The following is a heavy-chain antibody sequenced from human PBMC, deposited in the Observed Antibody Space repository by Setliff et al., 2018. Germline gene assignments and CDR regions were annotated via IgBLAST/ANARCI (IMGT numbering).Heavy chain of an antibody. Sequence: PSETLSLTCTVSGGSISSRTYYWSWFRQPAGKELEWIGQIYTSWSTNYNPSLKSRVTISLDTSKNQFSLSLTSVTAEDTAVYYCARMTGFAYMDVWGKGTPVTV. CDR2: IYTSWST. V-gene: IGHV4-61*09. J-gene: IGHJ6*03. CDR3: ARMTGFAYMDV. CDR1: GGSISSRTYY.